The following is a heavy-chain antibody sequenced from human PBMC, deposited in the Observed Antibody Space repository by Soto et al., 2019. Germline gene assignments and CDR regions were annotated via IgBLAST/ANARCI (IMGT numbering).Heavy chain of an antibody. Sequence: AESLSLSCAVYGLTLSSYWMSWVRPAQGKGMEWVGNIKQDGSEKYYVDPVKDRLITSRDNAKNSLYHQMTRLRTAATAVNFCARDTPYSMDFWGQGTTLTFSS. CDR3: ARDTPYSMDF. CDR1: GLTLSSYW. V-gene: IGHV3-7*01. CDR2: IKQDGSEK. J-gene: IGHJ6*02. D-gene: IGHD2-15*01.